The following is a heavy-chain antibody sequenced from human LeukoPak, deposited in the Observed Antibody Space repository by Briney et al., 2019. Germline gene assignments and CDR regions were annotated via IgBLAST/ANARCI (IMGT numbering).Heavy chain of an antibody. D-gene: IGHD6-13*01. CDR3: ASNRIAAAPKGAFDI. V-gene: IGHV1-69*04. J-gene: IGHJ3*02. CDR1: GGTFSNYA. Sequence: RASVKVSCKASGGTFSNYAVSWVRQAPGQGLEWMGRIIPMLGIANYAQKFQGRVTITADESTSTAYMELSSLRSEDTAVYYCASNRIAAAPKGAFDIWGQGTMVTVSS. CDR2: IIPMLGIA.